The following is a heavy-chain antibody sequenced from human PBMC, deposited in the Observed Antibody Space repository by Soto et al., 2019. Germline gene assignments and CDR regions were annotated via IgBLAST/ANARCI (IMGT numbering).Heavy chain of an antibody. V-gene: IGHV4-34*01. J-gene: IGHJ4*02. D-gene: IGHD3-3*01. CDR3: ARVDLAVVYYDFWSGYHTRGYYLDY. Sequence: ASETLSLTCAVYGGSFSGDYWSWIRQPPGQGLEWIGEINHSGSTNYNPSLKSRVTISVDTSKNQFSLKLSSVTAADTAVYYCARVDLAVVYYDFWSGYHTRGYYLDYWGQGTLVTVSS. CDR1: GGSFSGDY. CDR2: INHSGST.